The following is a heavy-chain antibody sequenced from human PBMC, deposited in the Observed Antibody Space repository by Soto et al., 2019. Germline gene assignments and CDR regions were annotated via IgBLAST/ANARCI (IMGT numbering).Heavy chain of an antibody. D-gene: IGHD2-2*01. CDR3: ATPQYLPDDVFDV. CDR1: GFTFTNYW. Sequence: GGSLRLSCAASGFTFTNYWMQWVRQAPGKGLVRVSRINSDGSSTSHADSVKGRFTISRDNANNTLYLQMSSLRAEDPAVYYCATPQYLPDDVFDVWGRGTVVTVSS. V-gene: IGHV3-74*01. J-gene: IGHJ3*01. CDR2: INSDGSST.